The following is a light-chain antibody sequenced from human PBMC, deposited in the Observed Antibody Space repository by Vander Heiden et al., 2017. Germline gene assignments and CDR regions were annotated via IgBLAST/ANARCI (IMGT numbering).Light chain of an antibody. CDR3: QQDDSTPLT. CDR1: QIVLYSSNNKSY. J-gene: IGKJ4*01. CDR2: WAS. Sequence: DIVMTQSPDSLAVSLGGRATINCKSSQIVLYSSNNKSYLSVYQQKPGQPPKLLIYWASTRESAVPDRFSGSGSGTDFTLTISSLQAEDVAVYYCQQDDSTPLTFGGGTKVEIK. V-gene: IGKV4-1*01.